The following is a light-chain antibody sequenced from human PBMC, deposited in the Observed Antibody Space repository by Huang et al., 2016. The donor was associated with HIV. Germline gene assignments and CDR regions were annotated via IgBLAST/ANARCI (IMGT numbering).Light chain of an antibody. Sequence: EIVLTQSPGTLSLSPGERVTLSCRASQCVSTDYLAWYQQGPGQAPMLLIYGASSRATGIPERFSGSGSGTEFTLTISGLEPEDFAVYYCQQYGGSLYTFGQGTKLEIK. CDR3: QQYGGSLYT. V-gene: IGKV3-20*01. J-gene: IGKJ2*01. CDR2: GAS. CDR1: QCVSTDY.